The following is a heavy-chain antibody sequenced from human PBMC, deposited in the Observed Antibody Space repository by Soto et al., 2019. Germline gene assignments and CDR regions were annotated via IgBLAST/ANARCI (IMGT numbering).Heavy chain of an antibody. CDR2: ISYNGNSQ. V-gene: IGHV3-30*18. Sequence: QVQLVESGGGVVQPGTSLRVSCKASGFSVSSSGVHWVRQVPGKGLEWVAMISYNGNSQHYGDSVRGRFNISRDTSKNTLCLQMNSLRLEDTAIYYCEKDWGSTGWFNWFAPWGQGTLITVCS. J-gene: IGHJ5*02. D-gene: IGHD3-16*01. CDR1: GFSVSSSG. CDR3: EKDWGSTGWFNWFAP.